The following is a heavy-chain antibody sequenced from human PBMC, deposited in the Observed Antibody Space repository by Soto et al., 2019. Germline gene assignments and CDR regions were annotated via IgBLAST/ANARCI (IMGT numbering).Heavy chain of an antibody. CDR2: IYYSGST. Sequence: SETLSLTCTVSGGSISSYYWSWIRQPPGKGLEWIGYIYYSGSTNYNPSLKSRVTISVDTSKNQFSLKLSSVTAADTAVYYCARESVAGPESNWFDPWGQGTLVTVSS. V-gene: IGHV4-59*01. CDR3: ARESVAGPESNWFDP. D-gene: IGHD6-19*01. J-gene: IGHJ5*02. CDR1: GGSISSYY.